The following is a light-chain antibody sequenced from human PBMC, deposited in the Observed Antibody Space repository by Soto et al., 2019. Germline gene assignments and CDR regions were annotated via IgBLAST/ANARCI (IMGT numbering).Light chain of an antibody. CDR3: QQYNNWAWT. V-gene: IGKV3-15*01. J-gene: IGKJ1*01. CDR1: QSVSSN. CDR2: GAS. Sequence: EIVMTQSPATLSVSPGERATLSCRASQSVSSNLAWYQHKPGQAPRLLIYGASTSATGIPARFSDSGSGTEFTLTISRLQSEDFAVYYGQQYNNWAWTFGQGTKVEIK.